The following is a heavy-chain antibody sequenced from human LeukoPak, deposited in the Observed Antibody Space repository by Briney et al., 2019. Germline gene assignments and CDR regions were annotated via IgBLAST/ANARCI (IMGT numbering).Heavy chain of an antibody. CDR3: AKGPVPWFDP. J-gene: IGHJ5*02. V-gene: IGHV3-23*01. Sequence: PGRSLRLSCAASGFTFSSYAMSWVRQAPGKGLEWVSAISGSGGSTYYANSVKGRFTISRDNSKNTLYLQMNSLRAEDTAVYYCAKGPVPWFDPWGQGTLVTVSS. CDR2: ISGSGGST. D-gene: IGHD2-2*01. CDR1: GFTFSSYA.